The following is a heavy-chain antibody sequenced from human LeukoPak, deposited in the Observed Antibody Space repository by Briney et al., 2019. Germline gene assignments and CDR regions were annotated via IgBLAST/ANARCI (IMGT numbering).Heavy chain of an antibody. V-gene: IGHV3-11*04. J-gene: IGHJ6*03. CDR2: ISSSGSTI. CDR1: AFTFSDYY. D-gene: IGHD2/OR15-2a*01. Sequence: GGSLRLSCAASAFTFSDYYMSWIRQAPGKGLEWVSYISSSGSTIYYADSVKGRFTISRDNAKNSLYLQMNSLRAEDTAVYYCAGGLLGYYYYMDVWGKGTTVTVSS. CDR3: AGGLLGYYYYMDV.